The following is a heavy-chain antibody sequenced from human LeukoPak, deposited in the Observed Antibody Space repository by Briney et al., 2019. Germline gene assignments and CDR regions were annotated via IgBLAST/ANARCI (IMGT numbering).Heavy chain of an antibody. V-gene: IGHV1-3*01. J-gene: IGHJ4*02. CDR1: GYTFTGYY. CDR3: ARFGDSSDC. D-gene: IGHD6-13*01. CDR2: INAGNGNT. Sequence: ASVTVSCKASGYTFTGYYMHWVRQAPGQRLEWLGWINAGNGNTKYSQKFQGRVTITRDTSASTAYMELSSLRSEDTAVYYCARFGDSSDCWGQGTLVTVSS.